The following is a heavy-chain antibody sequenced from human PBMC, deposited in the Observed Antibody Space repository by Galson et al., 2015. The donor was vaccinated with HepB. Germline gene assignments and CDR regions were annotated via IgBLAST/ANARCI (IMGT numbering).Heavy chain of an antibody. CDR3: ATAVRSFRYYFDF. J-gene: IGHJ4*02. D-gene: IGHD3-10*01. CDR2: ISSSSSYI. Sequence: SLRLSCAASGFTSSTYSMNWVRQAPGKGLEWVPSISSSSSYIYYADSVKGRFTISRDNAKNSLYLQMNTLRAEDTAVYYCATAVRSFRYYFDFWGQGTLVTVSS. CDR1: GFTSSTYS. V-gene: IGHV3-21*01.